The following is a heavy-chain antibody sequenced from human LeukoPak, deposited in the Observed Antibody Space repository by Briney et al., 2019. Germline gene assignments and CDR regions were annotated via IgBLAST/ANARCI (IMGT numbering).Heavy chain of an antibody. V-gene: IGHV3-9*01. J-gene: IGHJ4*02. D-gene: IGHD4-11*01. CDR2: ISWNSGSI. CDR3: AREGYSGFDY. CDR1: GFTFDDYA. Sequence: GRSLRLSCAASGFTFDDYAMHWVRQAPGKGLEWVSGISWNSGSIGYADSVKGRFTISRDNAKNSLYLQMNSLRAEDTAVYYCAREGYSGFDYWGQGTLVTVSS.